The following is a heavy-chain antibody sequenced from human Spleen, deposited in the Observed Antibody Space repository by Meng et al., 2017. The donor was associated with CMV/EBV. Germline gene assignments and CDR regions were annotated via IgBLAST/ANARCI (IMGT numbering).Heavy chain of an antibody. CDR3: ARMRGSGSEDY. CDR1: GYPITDPTYY. CDR2: HYYTGA. V-gene: IGHV4-31*03. Sequence: LSCSVSGYPITDPTYYWHWDRHRPGKGLEWLGYHYYTGAYYHPSLASRIFISLDSSNTRYSLTLRDVTAADTALYFCARMRGSGSEDYWGPGTLVTVSS. D-gene: IGHD3-10*01. J-gene: IGHJ4*02.